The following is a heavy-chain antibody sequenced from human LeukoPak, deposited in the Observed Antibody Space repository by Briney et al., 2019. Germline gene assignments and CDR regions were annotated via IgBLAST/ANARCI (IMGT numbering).Heavy chain of an antibody. D-gene: IGHD6-13*01. J-gene: IGHJ5*02. V-gene: IGHV3-53*01. CDR1: GFTVSCNY. Sequence: GGSLRLSCAASGFTVSCNYMSWVRQAPGKGLEWVSVIYSGGSTYYADSVKGRFTISRDNSKNTLYLQMNSLRAEDTAVYYCARTDGPGIAAAGYWFDPWGQGTLVTVSS. CDR2: IYSGGST. CDR3: ARTDGPGIAAAGYWFDP.